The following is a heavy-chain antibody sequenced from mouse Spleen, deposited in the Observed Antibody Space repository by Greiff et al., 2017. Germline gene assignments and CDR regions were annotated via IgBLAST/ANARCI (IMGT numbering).Heavy chain of an antibody. CDR3: ARGAHCGSSSWFAY. V-gene: IGHV1-42*01. D-gene: IGHD1-1*01. Sequence: EVQLQQSGPELVKPGASVKISCKASGYSFTGYYMNWVKQSPEKSLEWIGEINPSTGGTTYNQKFKAKATLTVDTSSSTAYMQLKSLTSEDCGVYYCARGAHCGSSSWFAYWGQGTLVTVSA. CDR2: INPSTGGT. J-gene: IGHJ3*01. CDR1: GYSFTGYY.